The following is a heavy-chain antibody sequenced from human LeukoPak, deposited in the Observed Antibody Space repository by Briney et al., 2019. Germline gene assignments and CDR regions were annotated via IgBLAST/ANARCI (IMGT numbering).Heavy chain of an antibody. Sequence: SETLSLTCTVHGGSISSYYWSWIRQLAGKGLEWIGRIYTSGSITYNPSLKSRVSMSVDTSKNQFSLKLSSVTAADTAVYYCARDSGTTGEVKFDPWGQGTLVTVSS. CDR3: ARDSGTTGEVKFDP. CDR2: IYTSGSI. J-gene: IGHJ5*02. V-gene: IGHV4-4*07. CDR1: GGSISSYY. D-gene: IGHD3-10*01.